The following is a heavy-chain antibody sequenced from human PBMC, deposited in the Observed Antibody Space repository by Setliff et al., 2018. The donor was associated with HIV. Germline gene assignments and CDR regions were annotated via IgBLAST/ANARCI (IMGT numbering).Heavy chain of an antibody. D-gene: IGHD3-9*01. CDR1: EYTFTDYF. V-gene: IGHV1-2*02. J-gene: IGHJ6*03. CDR2: INPNIGST. CDR3: ARDYRTTDILSSGYMDV. Sequence: ASVKVSCKASEYTFTDYFIHWVRQAPGQGLEWMGWINPNIGSTNYAQNFQGRATMTRDTSVNTAFMELSNLRSDDAAVYYCARDYRTTDILSSGYMDVWGKGTTVTV.